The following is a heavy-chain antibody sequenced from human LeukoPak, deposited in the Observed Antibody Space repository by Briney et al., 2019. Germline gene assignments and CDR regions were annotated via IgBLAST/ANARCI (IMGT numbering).Heavy chain of an antibody. J-gene: IGHJ4*02. Sequence: GGSLRLSCAASGFTFSSYAMSWVRQAPRKGLEWVSSISSSSSYIYYADSVKGRFTISRDNAKNSLYLQMNSLRAEDTAVYYCARGPTYYYDSSGYYYFDYWGQGTLVTVSS. CDR3: ARGPTYYYDSSGYYYFDY. CDR2: ISSSSSYI. V-gene: IGHV3-21*01. CDR1: GFTFSSYA. D-gene: IGHD3-22*01.